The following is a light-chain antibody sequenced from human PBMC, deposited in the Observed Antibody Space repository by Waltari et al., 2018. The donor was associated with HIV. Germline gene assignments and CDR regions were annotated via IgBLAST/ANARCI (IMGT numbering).Light chain of an antibody. J-gene: IGLJ3*02. CDR3: SSFTSSSTVV. CDR1: SSDVGSYNL. CDR2: EVT. Sequence: QSALTQPPSVSGSPGQSVTISCTGTSSDVGSYNLVSWYQQSPGTAPKLMVYEVTYRPSGVPERFSGSKSGNTASRTISGLQAEDEADYYCSSFTSSSTVVFGGGTKLTVL. V-gene: IGLV2-18*02.